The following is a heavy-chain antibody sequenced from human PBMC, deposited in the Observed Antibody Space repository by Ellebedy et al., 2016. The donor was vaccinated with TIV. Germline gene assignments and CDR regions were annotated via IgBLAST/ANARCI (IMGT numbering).Heavy chain of an antibody. CDR3: ARGNSGYDAVYLDY. Sequence: PGGSLRLSCAASGFTFSSYAMHWVRQAPGKGLEWVAAISYDGSNKYYADSVKGRFTISRDNSKNTLYLQMNSLRAEDTAVYYCARGNSGYDAVYLDYWGQGTLVTVSS. CDR2: ISYDGSNK. V-gene: IGHV3-30-3*01. J-gene: IGHJ4*02. CDR1: GFTFSSYA. D-gene: IGHD5-12*01.